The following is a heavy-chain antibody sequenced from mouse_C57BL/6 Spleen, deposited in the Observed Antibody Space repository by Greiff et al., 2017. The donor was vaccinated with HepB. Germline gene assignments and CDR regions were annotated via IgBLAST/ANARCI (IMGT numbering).Heavy chain of an antibody. V-gene: IGHV1-64*01. Sequence: QVQLQQPGAELVKPGASVKLSCKASGYTFTSYWMHWVKQRPGQGLEWIGMIHPNSGSTNYNEKFKSKATLTVDKSSSTAYKQLSSLTSEDSAVYYCARDYYGSSSYYFDYWGQGTTLTVSS. CDR2: IHPNSGST. D-gene: IGHD1-1*01. CDR3: ARDYYGSSSYYFDY. CDR1: GYTFTSYW. J-gene: IGHJ2*01.